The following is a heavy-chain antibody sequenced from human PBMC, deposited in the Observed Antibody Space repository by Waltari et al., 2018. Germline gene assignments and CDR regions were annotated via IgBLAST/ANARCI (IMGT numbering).Heavy chain of an antibody. Sequence: EVQLVESGGGLVQPGGSLRLSCAASGFSFSEFEMNWVRRAPGKGRAWLSYIISSAYTIYYADSVNGRFTISGDNSKNSLFLQMDSLRVEDTALYYCSRSLRYWGQGTLVTVSS. J-gene: IGHJ4*01. CDR1: GFSFSEFE. V-gene: IGHV3-48*03. CDR2: IISSAYTI. CDR3: SRSLRY.